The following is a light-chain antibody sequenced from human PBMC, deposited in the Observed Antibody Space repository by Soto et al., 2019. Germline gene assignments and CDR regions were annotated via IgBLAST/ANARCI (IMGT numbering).Light chain of an antibody. CDR3: SSYAARNTWV. CDR1: SSDVGAYKY. V-gene: IGLV2-14*01. CDR2: EVT. J-gene: IGLJ3*02. Sequence: QSALTQPASVSGSPGQSVTISCTGTSSDVGAYKYVSWYQQHPGKAPKLMIYEVTNRPSGISNRFSGSKSGNTASLTISGLQAEDEAEYYCSSYAARNTWVFGGGTKVTVL.